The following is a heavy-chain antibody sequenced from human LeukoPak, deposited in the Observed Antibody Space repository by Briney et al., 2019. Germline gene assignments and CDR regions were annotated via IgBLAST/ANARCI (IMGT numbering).Heavy chain of an antibody. CDR2: ISGSATGA. V-gene: IGHV3-23*01. Sequence: GGSLRLSCVASGFTFGNYAMSWVRQAPGKGLESVSGISGSATGAYYTDSVKGRFTISRDNPRNTLYLQMDSLRADDTAVYYCAKFREGDGCDVFDYWGQGALVTVSS. CDR3: AKFREGDGCDVFDY. J-gene: IGHJ4*02. CDR1: GFTFGNYA. D-gene: IGHD5-12*01.